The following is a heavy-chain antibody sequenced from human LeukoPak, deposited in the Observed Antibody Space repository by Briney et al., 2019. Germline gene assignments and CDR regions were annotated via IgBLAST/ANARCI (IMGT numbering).Heavy chain of an antibody. D-gene: IGHD5-18*01. J-gene: IGHJ4*02. CDR2: INPNSGGT. CDR1: GYTFTGYY. Sequence: ASVTVSCKASGYTFTGYYMHWVRQAPGQGLEWMGWINPNSGGTNYAQKFQGRVTMTRDTSISTAYMELSRLRSDDTAVYYCARTYSYGKYYFDYWGQGTLVTVSS. V-gene: IGHV1-2*02. CDR3: ARTYSYGKYYFDY.